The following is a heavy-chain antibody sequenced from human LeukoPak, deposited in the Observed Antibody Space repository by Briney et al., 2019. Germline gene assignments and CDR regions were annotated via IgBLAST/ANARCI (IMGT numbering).Heavy chain of an antibody. Sequence: SETLSLTCTVSGGSISSGGYYWSWIRQHPGKGLEWIGYIYYSGSTYYNPSLKSRVTISVDTSKNQFSLKLSSVTAADTAVYYCARIYYYGSGSPDYWGQGTLVTVSS. CDR2: IYYSGST. V-gene: IGHV4-31*03. J-gene: IGHJ4*02. D-gene: IGHD3-10*01. CDR3: ARIYYYGSGSPDY. CDR1: GGSISSGGYY.